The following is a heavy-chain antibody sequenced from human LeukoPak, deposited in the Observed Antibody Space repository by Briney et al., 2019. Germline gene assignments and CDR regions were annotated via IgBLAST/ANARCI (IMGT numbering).Heavy chain of an antibody. CDR1: GFNFNDFV. V-gene: IGHV3-9*01. Sequence: GRSLRLSCAASGFNFNDFVIHWVRQAPGKGLEWVSGVDWNNSIIGYGDSVKGRFTVSRDNAKNSLYLQMNSLRAEDTALYHCARGTSRYYYYGMDVWGQGITVTVSS. CDR3: ARGTSRYYYYGMDV. CDR2: VDWNNSII. D-gene: IGHD3-9*01. J-gene: IGHJ6*02.